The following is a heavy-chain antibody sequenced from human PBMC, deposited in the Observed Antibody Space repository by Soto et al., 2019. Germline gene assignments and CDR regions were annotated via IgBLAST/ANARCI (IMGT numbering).Heavy chain of an antibody. CDR3: ARVLGWLLPSGFDY. CDR1: GFTFSDYY. D-gene: IGHD3-22*01. V-gene: IGHV3-11*01. Sequence: GGSLRLSCAASGFTFSDYYMSWIRQAPGKGLERVSYISSSCSTIYYADSVKGRFTISRDNAKNSLYLQMNSLRAEDTAVYYCARVLGWLLPSGFDYWGQGTLVTVSS. J-gene: IGHJ4*02. CDR2: ISSSCSTI.